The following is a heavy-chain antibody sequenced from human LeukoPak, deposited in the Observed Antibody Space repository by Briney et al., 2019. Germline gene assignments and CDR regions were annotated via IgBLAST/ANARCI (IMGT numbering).Heavy chain of an antibody. CDR3: ARLEMATISFDY. Sequence: SQTLSLTCTVSGGSISSTSYYWSWIRQPAGKGLEWIGRIYTSGSTNYNPSLKNRVTISVDTSKNQFSLKLSSVTAADTAVYHCARLEMATISFDYWGQGTLVTVSS. J-gene: IGHJ4*02. CDR2: IYTSGST. CDR1: GGSISSTSYY. D-gene: IGHD5-24*01. V-gene: IGHV4-61*02.